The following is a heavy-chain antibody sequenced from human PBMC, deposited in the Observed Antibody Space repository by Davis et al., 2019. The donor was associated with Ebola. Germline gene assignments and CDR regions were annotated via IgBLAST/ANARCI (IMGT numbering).Heavy chain of an antibody. V-gene: IGHV3-9*01. J-gene: IGHJ4*02. CDR1: GFTYGDYA. Sequence: SLKISCAASGFTYGDYAMHWAPHAPGKGLEWVSGISWNSGSIGYADSVKGRFTISRDNAKNSLYLQMNSLRAEDTALYYCAKEGAAAVLQALDYWGQGTLVTVSS. CDR2: ISWNSGSI. CDR3: AKEGAAAVLQALDY. D-gene: IGHD6-13*01.